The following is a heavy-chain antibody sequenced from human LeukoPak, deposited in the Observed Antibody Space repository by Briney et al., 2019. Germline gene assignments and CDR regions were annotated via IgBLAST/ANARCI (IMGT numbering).Heavy chain of an antibody. J-gene: IGHJ4*02. CDR1: GGSISSSNW. Sequence: PSETLSLTCSVSGGSISSSNWWNWVRQPPGKGLEWIGYIYYSGNTNYNPSLKSRVTISVDTSKSQVSLKLSSVTAADTAVYYCAREHPKHSCLDYWGQGTLVTVSS. CDR2: IYYSGNT. D-gene: IGHD2-15*01. V-gene: IGHV4-61*01. CDR3: AREHPKHSCLDY.